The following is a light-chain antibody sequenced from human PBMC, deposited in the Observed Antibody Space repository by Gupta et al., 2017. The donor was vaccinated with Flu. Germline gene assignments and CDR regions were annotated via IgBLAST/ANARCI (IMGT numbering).Light chain of an antibody. Sequence: VTPGQPASISCKASQSLLHSDGNNYLYWYLQKPCQPPQLLIYEVSTRCSGVPDRFSGRGSGTDFTLKISRVEAEDVGVYYCMQSLQLPMTFGQGTMVEIK. J-gene: IGKJ1*01. CDR3: MQSLQLPMT. CDR1: QSLLHSDGNNY. V-gene: IGKV2D-29*01. CDR2: EVS.